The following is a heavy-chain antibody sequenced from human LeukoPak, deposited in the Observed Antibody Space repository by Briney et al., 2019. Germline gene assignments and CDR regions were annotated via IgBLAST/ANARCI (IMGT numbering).Heavy chain of an antibody. V-gene: IGHV1-69*05. D-gene: IGHD3-22*01. CDR1: GGAFSSYA. J-gene: IGHJ4*02. CDR2: IIPIFGTA. Sequence: SVKVSCKASGGAFSSYAISWVRQAPGQGLEWMGGIIPIFGTANYAQKFQGRVTITTDESTSTASMELSSLRSEDTAVYYCARYYYDSSGYSQYYFDYWGQGTLVTVSS. CDR3: ARYYYDSSGYSQYYFDY.